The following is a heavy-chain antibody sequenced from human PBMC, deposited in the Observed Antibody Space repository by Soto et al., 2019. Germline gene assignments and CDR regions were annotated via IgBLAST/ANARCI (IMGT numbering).Heavy chain of an antibody. Sequence: SETLSLTCTVSGGSISSYYWSWIRQPPGKGLEWIGYIYYSGSTNYNPSLKSRVTISVDTSKNQFSLKLSSVTAADTAVYYCARHATTLFGEEKWFDPWGQGTLVTVS. CDR3: ARHATTLFGEEKWFDP. V-gene: IGHV4-59*08. D-gene: IGHD3-3*01. CDR1: GGSISSYY. J-gene: IGHJ5*02. CDR2: IYYSGST.